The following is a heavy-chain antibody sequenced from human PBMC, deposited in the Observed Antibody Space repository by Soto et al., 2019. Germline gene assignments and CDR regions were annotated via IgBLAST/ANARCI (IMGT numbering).Heavy chain of an antibody. CDR3: ARDRGYCSGGSCYLYYLPDAFDI. CDR1: GYTFTSYG. CDR2: ISAYNGNT. Sequence: ASVKVSCKASGYTFTSYGINWVRQAPGQGLEWMGWISAYNGNTNYAQKLQGRVTMTTDTSTSTAYMELRSLRSDDTAVYYCARDRGYCSGGSCYLYYLPDAFDIRGQGTMVTVPS. V-gene: IGHV1-18*01. J-gene: IGHJ3*02. D-gene: IGHD2-15*01.